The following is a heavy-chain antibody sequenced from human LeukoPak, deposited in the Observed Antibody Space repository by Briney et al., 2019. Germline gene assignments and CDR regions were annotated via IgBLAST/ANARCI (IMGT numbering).Heavy chain of an antibody. CDR3: ARDSDYGHDAFDI. Sequence: TGGSLRLSCAASGFTFSSYSMNWVRQAPGKGLEWVSSISSSSSYIYYADSVKGRFTISRDNAKNSLYLQMNSLRAEDTAVYYCARDSDYGHDAFDIWGQGTMVTVSS. CDR2: ISSSSSYI. CDR1: GFTFSSYS. D-gene: IGHD3-16*01. V-gene: IGHV3-21*01. J-gene: IGHJ3*02.